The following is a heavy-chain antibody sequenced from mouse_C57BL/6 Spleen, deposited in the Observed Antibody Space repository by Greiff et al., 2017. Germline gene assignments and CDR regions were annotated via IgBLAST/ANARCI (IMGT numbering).Heavy chain of an antibody. CDR3: ATQAYSNSGYFDV. J-gene: IGHJ1*03. Sequence: QVQLQQPGAELVMPGASVKLSCKASGYTFTSYRMHWVKQRPGQGLEWIGEIDPSDSYTNYNQKFKGKSTLTVDKSSSTAYMQLSSLTSEDSAVDYCATQAYSNSGYFDVWGTGTTVTVAS. D-gene: IGHD2-5*01. V-gene: IGHV1-69*01. CDR2: IDPSDSYT. CDR1: GYTFTSYR.